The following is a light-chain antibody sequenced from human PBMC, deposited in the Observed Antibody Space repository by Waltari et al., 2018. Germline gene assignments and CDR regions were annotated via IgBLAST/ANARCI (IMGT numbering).Light chain of an antibody. J-gene: IGLJ3*02. CDR1: SSNIGTNT. CDR2: ANY. V-gene: IGLV1-44*01. CDR3: ATWDDSLSGRV. Sequence: QSVLTQPPSASGTPGQRVTISCSGSSSNIGTNTVTWYQLLPGTAPKTVIFANYHRPSGVPDRFSASKSGTSASPVISGLQSEDEADYFCATWDDSLSGRVFGGGTKVTVL.